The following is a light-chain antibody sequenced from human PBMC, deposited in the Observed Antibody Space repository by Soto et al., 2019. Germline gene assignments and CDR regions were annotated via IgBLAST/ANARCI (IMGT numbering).Light chain of an antibody. CDR1: QTISSW. CDR3: QQYKSYPLT. J-gene: IGKJ4*01. V-gene: IGKV1-5*03. Sequence: DIQIAQSPSTLSGSVGDRVTITCRASQTISSWLAWYQQKPGKAPKLLIYKASTLKSGVPSRFSGSGSGAEFTLTISSVQPDDFATYYCQQYKSYPLTFGGGTMVDI. CDR2: KAS.